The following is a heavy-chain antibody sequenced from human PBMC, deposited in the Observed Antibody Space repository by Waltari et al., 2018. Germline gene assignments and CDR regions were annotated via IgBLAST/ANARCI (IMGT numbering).Heavy chain of an antibody. V-gene: IGHV1-69*08. CDR1: GGTFSSYA. J-gene: IGHJ5*02. Sequence: QVQLVQSGAEVKKPGSSVKVSCKASGGTFSSYAISWVRQAPGQGLEWMGRIIPIFGTANYAQKFQGRVTITADKSTSTAYMELSSVTAADTAVYYCARHQLRSHCSGGSCWFDPWGQGTLVTVSS. CDR3: ARHQLRSHCSGGSCWFDP. D-gene: IGHD2-15*01. CDR2: IIPIFGTA.